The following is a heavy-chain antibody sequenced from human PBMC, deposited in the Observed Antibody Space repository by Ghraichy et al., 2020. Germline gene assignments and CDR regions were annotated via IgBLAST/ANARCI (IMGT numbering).Heavy chain of an antibody. D-gene: IGHD1-26*01. Sequence: SQTLSLTCSVSGGSVSSSIYYWGWLRQSPGKGLEWIGSISYTGTTYYTAAFRSRVTMSVDTSKNQFSLKLSSVTAADTAVYYYARLGEGWEVLDYWGQGTLVTVSS. V-gene: IGHV4-39*01. CDR3: ARLGEGWEVLDY. CDR2: ISYTGTT. CDR1: GGSVSSSIYY. J-gene: IGHJ4*02.